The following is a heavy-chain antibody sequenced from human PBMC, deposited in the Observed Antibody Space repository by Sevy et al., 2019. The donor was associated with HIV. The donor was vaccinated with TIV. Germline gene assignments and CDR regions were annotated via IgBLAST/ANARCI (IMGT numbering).Heavy chain of an antibody. CDR3: AKEKSCGGACYYFDY. CDR2: INWNAAAT. Sequence: GGSLRLSCVASQLRFEDSAMNWVRQVPGKGLQWVSGINWNAAATSYTDSVKGRFTISRDNAKNTLYLQMDSLRGEDTGLYFCAKEKSCGGACYYFDYWGQGALVTVSS. D-gene: IGHD2-21*02. CDR1: QLRFEDSA. J-gene: IGHJ4*02. V-gene: IGHV3-20*04.